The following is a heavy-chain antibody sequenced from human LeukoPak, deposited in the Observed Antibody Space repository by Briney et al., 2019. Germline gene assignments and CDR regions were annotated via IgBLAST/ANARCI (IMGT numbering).Heavy chain of an antibody. Sequence: SGGSLRLSCAASGFTFSSYAMSWVRQAPGKGLEWVSGISGDGGSTYHADSVKGRFTISRDNSKNTLYLQMNSLRAEDTAVYYCAKSGSNSRDLLTYWGQGTLVTVSS. CDR2: ISGDGGST. J-gene: IGHJ4*02. D-gene: IGHD3-9*01. V-gene: IGHV3-23*01. CDR1: GFTFSSYA. CDR3: AKSGSNSRDLLTY.